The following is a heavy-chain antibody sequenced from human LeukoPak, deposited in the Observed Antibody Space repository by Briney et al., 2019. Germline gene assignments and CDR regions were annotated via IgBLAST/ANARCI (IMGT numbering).Heavy chain of an antibody. V-gene: IGHV3-23*01. J-gene: IGHJ4*02. D-gene: IGHD3-16*02. CDR2: VNGNGGST. CDR3: AKSLYGGCDY. Sequence: HSGGPLRLSCAASGFSFSTYAMSWVRQAPGKGLEWVSGVNGNGGSTSYADSVKGRFTIFRDNSKNTVYLQMNSLRVEDTAVYYCAKSLYGGCDYWGQGTVVTVSS. CDR1: GFSFSTYA.